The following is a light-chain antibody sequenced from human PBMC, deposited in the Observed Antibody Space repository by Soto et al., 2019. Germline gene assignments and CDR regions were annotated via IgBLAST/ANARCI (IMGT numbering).Light chain of an antibody. CDR2: GAS. CDR3: QQYNKWPLT. Sequence: EIVMTQSPATLSVSPGERATLSCRASQSVSSNLAWYQQKPGQAPRLLIYGASTRATGIPARFSGSGSGTEFTLTISSLQSEDFAVYYCQQYNKWPLTCGGGTKV. V-gene: IGKV3-15*01. CDR1: QSVSSN. J-gene: IGKJ4*01.